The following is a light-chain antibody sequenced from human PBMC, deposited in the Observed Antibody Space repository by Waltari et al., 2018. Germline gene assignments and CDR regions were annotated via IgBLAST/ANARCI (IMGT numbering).Light chain of an antibody. Sequence: SALPQPPSVSGSPGQPVTISCPGTSSDIGVYNFVSWYQQHPGKAPKLMIYDVSQRPSGVPDRLSGSKSGNTASLTISGLQAEDEADYYCCSFAGYYTVFGGGTKLTVL. CDR3: CSFAGYYTV. J-gene: IGLJ3*02. V-gene: IGLV2-11*01. CDR1: SSDIGVYNF. CDR2: DVS.